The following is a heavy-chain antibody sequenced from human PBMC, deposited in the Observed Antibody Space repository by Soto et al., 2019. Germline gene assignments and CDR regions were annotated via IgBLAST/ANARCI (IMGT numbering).Heavy chain of an antibody. J-gene: IGHJ5*02. D-gene: IGHD3-10*01. Sequence: GASVKVSCKTSGYVFSSYGITWVRQAPGQGLEWMGWLSSYNGNINYAQNLQGRVTMTTDTSTSTAYMELRSLKSADTAVYYCARDDSTYDYGPHSGLAAWGQGTLVTVSS. CDR2: LSSYNGNI. V-gene: IGHV1-18*04. CDR3: ARDDSTYDYGPHSGLAA. CDR1: GYVFSSYG.